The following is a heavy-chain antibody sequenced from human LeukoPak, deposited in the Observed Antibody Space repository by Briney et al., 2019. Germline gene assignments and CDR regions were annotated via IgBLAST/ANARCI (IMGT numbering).Heavy chain of an antibody. Sequence: PSETLSLTCTVSGGSISSYYWSWIRQPPGKGLEWIGYIYYSGSTNYNPSLKSRVTISVDTSKNQFSLKLSSVTAADTAVYYCARDQYYYGSGSLGLFDYWGQGTLVTVSS. CDR1: GGSISSYY. J-gene: IGHJ4*02. CDR3: ARDQYYYGSGSLGLFDY. V-gene: IGHV4-59*01. CDR2: IYYSGST. D-gene: IGHD3-10*01.